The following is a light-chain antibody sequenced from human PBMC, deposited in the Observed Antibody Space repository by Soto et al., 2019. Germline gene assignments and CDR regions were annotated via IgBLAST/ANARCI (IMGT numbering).Light chain of an antibody. CDR1: QSVSSSY. J-gene: IGKJ2*01. CDR2: GAS. Sequence: EIGLTQSPGTLSLSPGERATLSCRASQSVSSSYLTWYQHKAGQAPRLLIYGASSRAPGIPDRFSGSGSGKDFTLTISRLEPEDFAVYYCRRYGGSQYSVGRGMKLEIK. V-gene: IGKV3-20*01. CDR3: RRYGGSQYS.